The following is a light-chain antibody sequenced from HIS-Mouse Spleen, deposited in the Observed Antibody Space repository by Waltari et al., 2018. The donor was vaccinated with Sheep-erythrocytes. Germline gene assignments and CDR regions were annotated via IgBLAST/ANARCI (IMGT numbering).Light chain of an antibody. CDR1: SSNIGSNT. Sequence: QSVLTQPPSASGTPGQRVTISCSGSSSNIGSNTVNWYQQLPGTAPKLLIYSNNKRPFGGPGRFSGPKSGTSASLAISGLQSEDEADYYCCSYAGSYNYVFGTGTKVTVL. V-gene: IGLV1-44*01. CDR2: SNN. J-gene: IGLJ1*01. CDR3: CSYAGSYNYV.